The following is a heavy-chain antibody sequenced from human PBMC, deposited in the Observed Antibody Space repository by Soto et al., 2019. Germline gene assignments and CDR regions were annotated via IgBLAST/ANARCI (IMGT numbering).Heavy chain of an antibody. D-gene: IGHD2-15*01. CDR3: ASRSTVVVAATEAFDY. CDR2: IIPILGIA. CDR1: GGTFSTYT. V-gene: IGHV1-69*02. J-gene: IGHJ4*02. Sequence: QVQLVQSGAEVKKPGSSVKVSCKASGGTFSTYTISWVRQAPGQGVEWMGRIIPILGIANYAQKFQGRVTITADKSTSTAYMGLSSLRSEDTAVYYCASRSTVVVAATEAFDYWCQGTLVSVSS.